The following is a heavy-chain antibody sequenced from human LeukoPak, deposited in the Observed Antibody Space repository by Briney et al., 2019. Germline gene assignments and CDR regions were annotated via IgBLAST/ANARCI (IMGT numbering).Heavy chain of an antibody. D-gene: IGHD3-10*01. CDR2: IYPSGNT. CDR1: GGSFSSYF. V-gene: IGHV4-4*07. CDR3: AREDSGSYYNYYYFYMDV. J-gene: IGHJ6*03. Sequence: PSETLSLTCSVSGGSFSSYFWSWVRQPAGKGLEWIGRIYPSGNTKYNPSLKSRVTLSVDTSKTQFSLRLSSVTAADTAVYYCAREDSGSYYNYYYFYMDVWGKGTTVTVSS.